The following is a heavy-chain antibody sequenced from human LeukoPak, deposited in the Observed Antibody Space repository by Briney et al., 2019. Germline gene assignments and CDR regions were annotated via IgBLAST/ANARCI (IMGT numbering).Heavy chain of an antibody. V-gene: IGHV4-59*08. D-gene: IGHD5-12*01. CDR3: ARLRGETARGYSGYDMNYYYYYYMDV. Sequence: SETLSLTCTVSGGSISSYYWSWIRQPPGKGLELIGYIYYDGSTYYNPSLKKRVAISVDTSKNKFSMKLSSVTAADTAVYYCARLRGETARGYSGYDMNYYYYYYMDVWGKGTTVTVSS. J-gene: IGHJ6*03. CDR1: GGSISSYY. CDR2: IYYDGST.